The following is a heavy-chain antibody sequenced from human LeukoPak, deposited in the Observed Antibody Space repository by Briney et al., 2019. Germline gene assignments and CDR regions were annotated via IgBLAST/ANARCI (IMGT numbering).Heavy chain of an antibody. D-gene: IGHD3-3*01. J-gene: IGHJ5*02. Sequence: SQTLSPTCTVSGGSISSGGYYWSWIRQHPGKGLEWIGYIYYSGSTYYNPSLKSRVTISVDTSKNQFSLKLSSVTAADTAVYYCARGVATIFGVVIILDWFDPWGQGTLVTVSS. CDR3: ARGVATIFGVVIILDWFDP. V-gene: IGHV4-31*03. CDR1: GGSISSGGYY. CDR2: IYYSGST.